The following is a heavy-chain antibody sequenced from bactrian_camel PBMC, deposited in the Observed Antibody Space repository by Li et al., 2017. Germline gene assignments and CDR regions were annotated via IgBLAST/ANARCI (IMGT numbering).Heavy chain of an antibody. J-gene: IGHJ4*01. CDR2: ISSDGIT. Sequence: HVQLVESGGGSVQAGGSLRLSCTTSGFTVDGSELGWYRQAPGKGCELVSRISSDGITIYADSVKGRFTISQDNAENTVYLQMNSLKREDTATYYCVADAGGAYCDGDLRPGYGHWGQGTQVTVS. CDR1: GFTVDGSE. V-gene: IGHV3S55*01. D-gene: IGHD6*01. CDR3: VADAGGAYCDGDLRPGYGH.